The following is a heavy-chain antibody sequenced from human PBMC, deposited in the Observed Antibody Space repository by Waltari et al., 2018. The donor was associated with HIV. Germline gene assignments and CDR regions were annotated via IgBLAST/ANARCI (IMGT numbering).Heavy chain of an antibody. CDR3: ARLRRWLQLYYFDY. CDR2: IYYSGST. D-gene: IGHD5-12*01. CDR1: GGSISSSSYY. Sequence: QLQLQESGPGLVKPSETLSLTCTVSGGSISSSSYYWGWIRQPPGKGLEWIGSIYYSGSTYYNPSLKSRVTISVDTSKNQFSLKLSSVTAADTAVYYCARLRRWLQLYYFDYWGQGTLVTVSS. J-gene: IGHJ4*02. V-gene: IGHV4-39*01.